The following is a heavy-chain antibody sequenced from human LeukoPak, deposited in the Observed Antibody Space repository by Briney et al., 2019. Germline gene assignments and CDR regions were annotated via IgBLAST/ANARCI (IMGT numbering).Heavy chain of an antibody. CDR3: TKGDSVLTSWSDP. Sequence: ASVKVSCKVSGYTFSDISMHWVRQAPGKGLEWMGTLDLKDGETIYAQKFKGRFTMTEDTATDTAHMELSSLRSDDTAVYYCTKGDSVLTSWSDPWGQGTLVTVSS. V-gene: IGHV1-24*01. CDR2: LDLKDGET. CDR1: GYTFSDIS. D-gene: IGHD3-16*01. J-gene: IGHJ5*02.